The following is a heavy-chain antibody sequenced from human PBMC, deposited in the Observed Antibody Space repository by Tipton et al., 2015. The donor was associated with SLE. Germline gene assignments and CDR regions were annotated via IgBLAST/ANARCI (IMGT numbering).Heavy chain of an antibody. V-gene: IGHV4-59*01. Sequence: TLSLTCTVSGGSISSYYWSWIRQPPGKGLEWIGYIYYSGSTNYNPSLRSRVTISVDTSKNQFSLKLSSVTAADTAVYYCARGDWYFDLWGRGTLVTVSS. CDR3: ARGDWYFDL. J-gene: IGHJ2*01. CDR2: IYYSGST. CDR1: GGSISSYY.